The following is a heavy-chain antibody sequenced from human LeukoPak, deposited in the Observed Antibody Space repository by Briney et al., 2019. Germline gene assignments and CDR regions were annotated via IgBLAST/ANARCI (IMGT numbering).Heavy chain of an antibody. CDR1: GGTFSSYA. V-gene: IGHV1-69*04. Sequence: SVKVACKASGGTFSSYAISWVRQAPGQGLEWMGRIIPIFGIANYAQKFQGRVTITADKSTSTAYMELSSLRSEDTAVYYCARGGSDAEYFQHWGQGTLVTVSS. J-gene: IGHJ1*01. D-gene: IGHD2-15*01. CDR2: IIPIFGIA. CDR3: ARGGSDAEYFQH.